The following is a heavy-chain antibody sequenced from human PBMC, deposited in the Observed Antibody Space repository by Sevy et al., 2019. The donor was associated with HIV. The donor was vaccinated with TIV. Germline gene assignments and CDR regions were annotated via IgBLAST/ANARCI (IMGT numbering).Heavy chain of an antibody. CDR2: IDESGIT. D-gene: IGHD2-2*01. J-gene: IGHJ5*02. Sequence: SETLSLTCAVHDESFSGYYWNWIRQLPGKGLEWIGEIDESGITYYNPSLKSRVTISVDTSKKQFSLKLNSVTAADTAVYFCARLPPVVVVPGAPSWFDPWGQGTLVTVSS. CDR3: ARLPPVVVVPGAPSWFDP. CDR1: DESFSGYY. V-gene: IGHV4-34*01.